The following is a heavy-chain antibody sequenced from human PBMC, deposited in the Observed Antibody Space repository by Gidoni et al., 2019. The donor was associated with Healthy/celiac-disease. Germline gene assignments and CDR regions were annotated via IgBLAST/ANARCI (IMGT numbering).Heavy chain of an antibody. D-gene: IGHD1-26*01. V-gene: IGHV3-21*01. J-gene: IGHJ3*02. CDR1: GFTFSSYS. Sequence: EVQLVESGGGLVKPGGSLRLSCAASGFTFSSYSMNWVRQAPGKGLEWVSSISSSSSYIYYADSVKGRFTISRDNAKNSLYLQMNSLRAEDTAVYYCARDLETSGSYSVPDAFDIWGQGTMVTVSS. CDR3: ARDLETSGSYSVPDAFDI. CDR2: ISSSSSYI.